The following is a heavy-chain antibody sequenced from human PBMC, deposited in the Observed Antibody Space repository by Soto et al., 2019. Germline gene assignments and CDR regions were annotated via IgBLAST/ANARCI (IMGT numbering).Heavy chain of an antibody. Sequence: ASVKVSCKASGYTFTSYGISWVRQPPGQGLEWMGWISAYNGNTNYAQKLQGRVTMTTDTSTSTAYMELRSLRSDDTAVYYCAVDSSGYSYFDYWGQGTLVTVSS. J-gene: IGHJ4*02. CDR3: AVDSSGYSYFDY. V-gene: IGHV1-18*01. CDR2: ISAYNGNT. D-gene: IGHD3-22*01. CDR1: GYTFTSYG.